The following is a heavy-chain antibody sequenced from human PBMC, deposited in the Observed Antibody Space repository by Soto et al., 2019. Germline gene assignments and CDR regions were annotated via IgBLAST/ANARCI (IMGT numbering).Heavy chain of an antibody. CDR3: ARGYSYGYSYYDSSGYSKRAFDI. J-gene: IGHJ3*02. CDR2: INPNSGGT. CDR1: GYAFTCYY. D-gene: IGHD3-22*01. V-gene: IGHV1-2*04. Sequence: ASVKVSCKASGYAFTCYYMHWVRQAPGQGLEWMGWINPNSGGTNYAQKFQGWVTMTRDTSISTAYMELSRLRSDDTAVYYCARGYSYGYSYYDSSGYSKRAFDIWGQGTMVTVSS.